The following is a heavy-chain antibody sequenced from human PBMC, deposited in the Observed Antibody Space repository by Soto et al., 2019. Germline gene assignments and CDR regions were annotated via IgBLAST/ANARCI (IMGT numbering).Heavy chain of an antibody. CDR1: GFTFSSYW. CDR3: TRDAYYDFWSGYSAYYYYYMDV. Sequence: EVQLVESGGGLVQPGGSLRLSCAASGFTFSSYWMHWVRQAPGKGLVWVSRINGDGSSTTHGDSVRGRFTISRDNTKNTLYLQMNSLRAEDTAVYYCTRDAYYDFWSGYSAYYYYYMDVWGKGTTVTVSS. D-gene: IGHD3-3*01. J-gene: IGHJ6*03. V-gene: IGHV3-74*01. CDR2: INGDGSST.